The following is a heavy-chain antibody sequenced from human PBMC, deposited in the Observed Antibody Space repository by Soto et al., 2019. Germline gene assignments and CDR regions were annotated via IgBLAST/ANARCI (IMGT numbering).Heavy chain of an antibody. D-gene: IGHD1-7*01. CDR2: IYYSGTT. V-gene: IGHV4-39*01. CDR1: GGSISTNNYY. Sequence: SETLSLTCDVSGGSISTNNYYWGWIRQPPGKGPEWIGNIYYSGTTSYNPSLKSRVTISVDTSKNQFSLTLSSVTAADTAVYYCARLFDKYNWNYGLWVDSWGQGTLVTVSS. CDR3: ARLFDKYNWNYGLWVDS. J-gene: IGHJ4*02.